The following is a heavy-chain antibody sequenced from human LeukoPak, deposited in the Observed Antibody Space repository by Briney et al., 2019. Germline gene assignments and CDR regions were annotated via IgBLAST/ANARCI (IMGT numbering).Heavy chain of an antibody. CDR1: GFTVSSNY. V-gene: IGHV3-66*01. CDR2: IYSGGST. CDR3: ARSLGDWFRISYYGMDV. Sequence: GGSLRLSCAASGFTVSSNYMSWVRQAPGKGLEWVSVIYSGGSTYYADSVKGRFTISRDNSKNTLYLQMNSLRAEDTAVYYCARSLGDWFRISYYGMDVWGQGTTVTVSS. J-gene: IGHJ6*02. D-gene: IGHD3/OR15-3a*01.